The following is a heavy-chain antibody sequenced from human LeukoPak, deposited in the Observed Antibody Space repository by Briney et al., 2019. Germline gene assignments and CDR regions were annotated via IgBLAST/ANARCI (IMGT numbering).Heavy chain of an antibody. V-gene: IGHV4-34*01. Sequence: SETLSLTCAVYGGSFSGYYWSWIRQPPGKGLEWIGEINHSGSTNYNPSLKSRVTISVDTSKNQSSLKLSSVTAADTAVYYCARGRPIYYDFWSGYPPYYFDYWGQGTLVTVSS. D-gene: IGHD3-3*01. CDR1: GGSFSGYY. CDR3: ARGRPIYYDFWSGYPPYYFDY. J-gene: IGHJ4*02. CDR2: INHSGST.